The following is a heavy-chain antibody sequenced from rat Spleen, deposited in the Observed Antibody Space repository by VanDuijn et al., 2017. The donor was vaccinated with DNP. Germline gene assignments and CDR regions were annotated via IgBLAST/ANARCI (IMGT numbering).Heavy chain of an antibody. Sequence: EVQLVESDGGLVQPGRSLKLSCAASGFTFSNYYMAWVRQAPTKGLEWVASISPSGGSTYYPDSVKGRFTISRDNAKSTQYLQMDSLRSEDTATYYCARGGLRRVWGNYFDYWGQGVMVTVSS. D-gene: IGHD1-11*01. CDR2: ISPSGGST. CDR1: GFTFSNYY. J-gene: IGHJ2*01. CDR3: ARGGLRRVWGNYFDY. V-gene: IGHV5-25*01.